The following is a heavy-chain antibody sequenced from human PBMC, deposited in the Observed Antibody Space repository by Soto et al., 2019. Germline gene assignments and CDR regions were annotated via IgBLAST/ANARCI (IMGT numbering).Heavy chain of an antibody. CDR1: GFTFSSYG. Sequence: PGGSLRLSCAASGFTFSSYGIHWVGQAPGKGLEWVAFISYDGSNKYFADSVKGRFTISRDNSKNTLYLQMNSLRAEDTAVYYCATEYYDILTGYLKSGFDYWGQGTLVTVYS. J-gene: IGHJ4*02. V-gene: IGHV3-30*03. D-gene: IGHD3-9*01. CDR3: ATEYYDILTGYLKSGFDY. CDR2: ISYDGSNK.